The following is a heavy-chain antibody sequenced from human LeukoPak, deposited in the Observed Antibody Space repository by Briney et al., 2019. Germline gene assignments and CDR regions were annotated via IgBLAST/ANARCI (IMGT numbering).Heavy chain of an antibody. CDR3: AKGWYSSVYYFDY. CDR1: GFTFDDYA. J-gene: IGHJ4*02. Sequence: GGSLRPSGAAPGFTFDDYAMPWVRQAPGKGLEWVSGISWNSGSIGYADSVKGRFTISRDNAKNSLYLQMNSLRAEDTALYYCAKGWYSSVYYFDYWGQGTLVTVSS. V-gene: IGHV3-9*01. D-gene: IGHD6-25*01. CDR2: ISWNSGSI.